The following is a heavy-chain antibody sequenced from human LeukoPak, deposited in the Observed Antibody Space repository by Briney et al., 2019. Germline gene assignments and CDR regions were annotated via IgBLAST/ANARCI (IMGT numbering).Heavy chain of an antibody. Sequence: ASVTVSCKTSGYTFTDYYLHWVRQTPGQGLEWVGWIHPNTGATHHAQKFQGRLTMTRYTSISTVYMELTRLRSDDTAVYCCARDMGRYSGYDYDYWGQGTLVTASS. CDR2: IHPNTGAT. D-gene: IGHD5-12*01. CDR1: GYTFTDYY. CDR3: ARDMGRYSGYDYDY. J-gene: IGHJ4*02. V-gene: IGHV1-2*02.